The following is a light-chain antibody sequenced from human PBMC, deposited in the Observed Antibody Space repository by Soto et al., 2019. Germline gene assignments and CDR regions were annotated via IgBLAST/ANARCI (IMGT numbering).Light chain of an antibody. CDR3: KQSHSTPLT. CDR1: QSISNY. V-gene: IGKV1-39*01. CDR2: TAS. Sequence: DIQMTQSPSSLSADVGDRVNITCPSSQSISNYLNWYQQKPGTAPKLLIYTASSLQSGVPSRFSGSGSGTDFTLTISSLQTEDFATYYCKQSHSTPLTFGGGTKVDIK. J-gene: IGKJ4*01.